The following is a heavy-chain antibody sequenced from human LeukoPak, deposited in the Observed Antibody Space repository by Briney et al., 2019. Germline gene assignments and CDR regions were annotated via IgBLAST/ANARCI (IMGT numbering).Heavy chain of an antibody. J-gene: IGHJ4*02. V-gene: IGHV3-30*02. CDR1: GFTFSSYG. D-gene: IGHD4-11*01. Sequence: PGGSLRLSCAASGFTFSSYGMYWVRQAPGKGLEWVAFIRHDGNNKYYGDSVKGRFTISRDNSKNTLYLQMNSLRAEDTAVYYCAKPWMTTVFYFDYWGQGTLVTVSS. CDR2: IRHDGNNK. CDR3: AKPWMTTVFYFDY.